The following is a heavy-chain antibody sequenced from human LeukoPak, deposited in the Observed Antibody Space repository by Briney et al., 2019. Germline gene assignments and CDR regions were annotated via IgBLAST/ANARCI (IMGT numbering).Heavy chain of an antibody. CDR2: ISGDGGST. Sequence: GGSLRLSCAASGFPFSSSWVHWVLQAPGKGLVWVSRISGDGGSTEYADSVKGRFAISRDNAKNTLYLQMNSLRAEDTAVYYCAARFRDGLDIWGQGTMVTVSS. V-gene: IGHV3-74*01. CDR1: GFPFSSSW. CDR3: AARFRDGLDI. J-gene: IGHJ3*02.